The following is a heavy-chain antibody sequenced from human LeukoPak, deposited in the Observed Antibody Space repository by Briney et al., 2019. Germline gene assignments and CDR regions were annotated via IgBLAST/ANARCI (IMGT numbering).Heavy chain of an antibody. V-gene: IGHV3-48*03. CDR1: GFTFSSYE. D-gene: IGHD6-19*01. CDR3: ARDNPLYSSGWSLFGAFDI. CDR2: ISSSGSTI. Sequence: GGSLRLSCAASGFTFSSYEMNWVRQGPGKGLEWVSYISSSGSTIYYADSVKGRFTISRDYAKNSLYLQMNSLRAEDTAVYYCARDNPLYSSGWSLFGAFDIWGQGTMVTVSS. J-gene: IGHJ3*02.